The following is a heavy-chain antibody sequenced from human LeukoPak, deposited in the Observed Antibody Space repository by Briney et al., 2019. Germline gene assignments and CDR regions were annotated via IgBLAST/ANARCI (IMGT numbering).Heavy chain of an antibody. CDR2: IYYSGST. Sequence: SETLSLTCTVSGGSISSSSYYWGWIRQPPGKGLEWIGSIYYSGSTYYNPSLKSRVTISVDTSKNQFSLKPSSVTAADTAVYYCARVHLSGYSDYWGQGTLVTVSS. J-gene: IGHJ4*02. D-gene: IGHD3-9*01. V-gene: IGHV4-39*07. CDR1: GGSISSSSYY. CDR3: ARVHLSGYSDY.